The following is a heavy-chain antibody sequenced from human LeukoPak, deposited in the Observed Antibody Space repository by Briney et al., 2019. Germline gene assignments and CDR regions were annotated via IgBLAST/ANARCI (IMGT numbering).Heavy chain of an antibody. CDR2: TYYRSTWYN. CDR1: GDSVSSISVT. CDR3: ARRLTQYDCFDP. V-gene: IGHV6-1*01. Sequence: SQTLSLTCAISGDSVSSISVTWNWIWQSPSRGLEWLGRTYYRSTWYNDYAVSVRGRITVNPDTSKNQFSLHLNSVTPEDTAVYYCARRLTQYDCFDPWGQGILVTVSS. D-gene: IGHD2-2*01. J-gene: IGHJ5*02.